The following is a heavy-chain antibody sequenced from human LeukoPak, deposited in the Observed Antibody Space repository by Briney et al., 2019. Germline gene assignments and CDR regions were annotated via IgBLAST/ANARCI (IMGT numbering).Heavy chain of an antibody. V-gene: IGHV1-46*01. Sequence: ASVKVSCKASGYTFTSYYMHWVRQAPGQGLEWMGIINPSGGSTSYAQKFQGRVTMTRDTSISTAYMELSRLRSDDTAVYYCASESAVVTPLDAFDIWGQGTMVTVSS. CDR3: ASESAVVTPLDAFDI. J-gene: IGHJ3*02. CDR2: INPSGGST. CDR1: GYTFTSYY. D-gene: IGHD4-23*01.